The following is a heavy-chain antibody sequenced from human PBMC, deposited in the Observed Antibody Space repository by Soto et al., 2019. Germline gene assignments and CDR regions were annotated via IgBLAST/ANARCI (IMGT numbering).Heavy chain of an antibody. CDR3: ASSYGSGYRAFDY. Sequence: QVQLVQSGAEVKRPGSSVKVSCKASGDTFTFYSINWVRQAPGLGLEWMGRINPILSLSNYAQRFQGRVTMTAGKAPSTAFMELGSLRSEDTAIYYCASSYGSGYRAFDYWGQGALVTVSS. D-gene: IGHD3-10*01. CDR2: INPILSLS. J-gene: IGHJ4*02. CDR1: GDTFTFYS. V-gene: IGHV1-69*02.